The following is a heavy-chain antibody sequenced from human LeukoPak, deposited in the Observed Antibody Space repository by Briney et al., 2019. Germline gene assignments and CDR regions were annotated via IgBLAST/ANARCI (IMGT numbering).Heavy chain of an antibody. V-gene: IGHV3-15*01. CDR3: TLIQGWGSGSYYRDF. D-gene: IGHD3-10*01. Sequence: PGGSLRLPRAASGLSISNDWMSWVRQAPGKGLEWVARVKSKSAGETTDYAAPVKGRFTISRDDSKNTLYLQMNSLKTEDTAVYYCTLIQGWGSGSYYRDFWGQGTLVTVSS. CDR1: GLSISNDW. J-gene: IGHJ4*02. CDR2: VKSKSAGETT.